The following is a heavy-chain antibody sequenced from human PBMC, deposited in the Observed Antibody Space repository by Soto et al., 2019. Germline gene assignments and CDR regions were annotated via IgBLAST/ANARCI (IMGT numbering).Heavy chain of an antibody. J-gene: IGHJ3*02. CDR2: ISGSGGST. D-gene: IGHD6-19*01. V-gene: IGHV3-23*01. CDR3: SKVKQWLVGSFDI. CDR1: GLTFSRYA. Sequence: GGYLRLSCAAYGLTFSRYAMSWVRQAPGKGLEWVSAISGSGGSTYYADSVKGRFTISRDNSKNTLYLQMNSLRAEDTAVYYCSKVKQWLVGSFDIRGQGTIGTRSS.